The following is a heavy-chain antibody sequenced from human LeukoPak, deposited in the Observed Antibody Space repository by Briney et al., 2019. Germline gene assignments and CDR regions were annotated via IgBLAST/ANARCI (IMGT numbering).Heavy chain of an antibody. J-gene: IGHJ4*02. CDR1: GISFNGYS. V-gene: IGHV3-30*04. Sequence: GGSLRLSCGVSGISFNGYSMNWVRQAPAKGRAGVAAILADGMNKYYADAVKGRFTISRDNSENTLYLQMNSLRPEDTAVYYCARIGFGYSLGQGYDYRGQGTLVSVSS. D-gene: IGHD5-18*01. CDR3: ARIGFGYSLGQGYDY. CDR2: ILADGMNK.